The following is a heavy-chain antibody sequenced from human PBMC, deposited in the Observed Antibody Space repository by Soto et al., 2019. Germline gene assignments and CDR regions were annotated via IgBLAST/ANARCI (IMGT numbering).Heavy chain of an antibody. Sequence: QVQLVQSGAEVKKPGASVKVSCKASGYTFTSYDINWVRQATGQGLEWMGWMNPNSGNTGYAQKLQGRVTMTRNTSISTAYMELSSLRSEDTAVYYCASLGIAVADYYFDYWGQGTLVTVSS. J-gene: IGHJ4*02. D-gene: IGHD6-19*01. CDR1: GYTFTSYD. CDR2: MNPNSGNT. V-gene: IGHV1-8*01. CDR3: ASLGIAVADYYFDY.